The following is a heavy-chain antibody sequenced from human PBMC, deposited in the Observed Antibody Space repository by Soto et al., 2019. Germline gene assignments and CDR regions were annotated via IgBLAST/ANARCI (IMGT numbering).Heavy chain of an antibody. J-gene: IGHJ4*02. CDR1: GFTFSTFW. Sequence: EVQLVESGGGLVQPGGSLRLSCEASGFTFSTFWMHWVRQAPGKGLVWVSRINSDGSTPNYADSVKGRVTISRDNAKNTLYLQLNSLRPEDTAVYFCARDFEYWGQGTLVTVSS. CDR2: INSDGSTP. CDR3: ARDFEY. V-gene: IGHV3-74*01.